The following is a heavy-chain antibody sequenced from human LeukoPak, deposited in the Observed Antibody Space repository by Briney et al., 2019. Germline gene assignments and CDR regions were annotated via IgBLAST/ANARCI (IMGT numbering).Heavy chain of an antibody. Sequence: GGSLRLSCAASGFTFSSYGMHWVRQAPGKGLEWVAVISYDGSNKYYADSVKGRFTISRDNSKNTLYLQMNSLRAEDTAVYYCAKDQKWELFSYWGQGTLVTVSS. V-gene: IGHV3-30*18. D-gene: IGHD1-26*01. CDR1: GFTFSSYG. J-gene: IGHJ4*02. CDR2: ISYDGSNK. CDR3: AKDQKWELFSY.